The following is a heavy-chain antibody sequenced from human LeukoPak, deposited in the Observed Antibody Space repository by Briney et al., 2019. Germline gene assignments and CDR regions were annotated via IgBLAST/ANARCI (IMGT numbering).Heavy chain of an antibody. Sequence: SVKVSCTASGYTFIDYYMHWVRQAPGHGLEWMGWLNPKSGAPNFAQKFQDRVTMTRDTSISTVYMELSRLRSDDTAVYYYARDLGFCSGGSCGSMTTVTSYDYWGQGTLVIVSS. J-gene: IGHJ4*02. CDR3: ARDLGFCSGGSCGSMTTVTSYDY. CDR2: LNPKSGAP. D-gene: IGHD2-15*01. V-gene: IGHV1-2*02. CDR1: GYTFIDYY.